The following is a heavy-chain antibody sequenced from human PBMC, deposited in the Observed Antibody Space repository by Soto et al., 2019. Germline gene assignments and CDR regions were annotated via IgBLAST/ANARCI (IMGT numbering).Heavy chain of an antibody. CDR2: ISSHNGNT. Sequence: QVHLVQSGAEVKKPGASVKVSCKGSGYAFTTYGITWVRQAPGQGLEWMGWISSHNGNTNYAQKLQGRVTVTRDTSASTAYMELRSLRSDDTAVYYCARGRYGDYWGQGALVTVSS. J-gene: IGHJ4*02. CDR3: ARGRYGDY. D-gene: IGHD1-1*01. CDR1: GYAFTTYG. V-gene: IGHV1-18*01.